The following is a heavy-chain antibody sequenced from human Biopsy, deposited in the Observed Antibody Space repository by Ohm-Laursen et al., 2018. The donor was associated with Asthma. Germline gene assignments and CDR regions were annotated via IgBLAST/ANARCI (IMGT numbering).Heavy chain of an antibody. CDR3: AKESGSNYAFDI. Sequence: SLRLSCAASGFTSSSYGMHWVRQAPGKGLEWVAVISYDGSNKYYADSVKGRFTISRDNSKNTLYLQMNSLRAEDTAVYYCAKESGSNYAFDIWGQGTMVTVSS. CDR1: GFTSSSYG. D-gene: IGHD1-1*01. CDR2: ISYDGSNK. V-gene: IGHV3-30*18. J-gene: IGHJ3*02.